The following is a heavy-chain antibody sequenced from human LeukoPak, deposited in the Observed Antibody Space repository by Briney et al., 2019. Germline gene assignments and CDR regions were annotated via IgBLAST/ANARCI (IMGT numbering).Heavy chain of an antibody. J-gene: IGHJ4*02. V-gene: IGHV3-7*01. CDR2: IKQDGGEK. CDR1: GFTFSSYW. D-gene: IGHD2-15*01. CDR3: ARDVYCSGGSCFASTPRFDY. Sequence: PGGSLRLSCAASGFTFSSYWMSWVRQAPGKGLEWVANIKQDGGEKYYVDSVKGRFTISRDNAKNSLYLQMNSLRAEDTAVYYCARDVYCSGGSCFASTPRFDYWGQGTLVTVSS.